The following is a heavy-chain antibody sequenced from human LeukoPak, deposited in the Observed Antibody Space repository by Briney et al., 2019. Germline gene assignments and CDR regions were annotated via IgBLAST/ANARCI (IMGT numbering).Heavy chain of an antibody. J-gene: IGHJ4*02. CDR2: ISAYNGNT. D-gene: IGHD5-18*01. CDR1: GYTFTSYG. V-gene: IGHV1-18*01. Sequence: ASVKVSCKASGYTFTSYGISWVRQAPGQGLEWMGWISAYNGNTNYAQKLQGRVTMTTDTSTSTAYMELRSLRSDDTAVYYCAREEGGYSYGYVFFDYWGQGTLVTVSS. CDR3: AREEGGYSYGYVFFDY.